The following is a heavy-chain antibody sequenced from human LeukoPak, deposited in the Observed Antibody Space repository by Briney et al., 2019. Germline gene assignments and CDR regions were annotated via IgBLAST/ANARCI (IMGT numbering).Heavy chain of an antibody. D-gene: IGHD2-2*01. CDR1: GGSISTYY. J-gene: IGHJ3*02. V-gene: IGHV4-59*08. CDR2: TYYTGST. CDR3: ARPSIPSAAASALDI. Sequence: SETLSLTCSVSGGSISTYYWTWIRQPPGKGLEWIGYTYYTGSTNYNPSLKSRATMSVDTSKSQLSLKMTSVTAADTAVYYCARPSIPSAAASALDIWGQGTMVTVSS.